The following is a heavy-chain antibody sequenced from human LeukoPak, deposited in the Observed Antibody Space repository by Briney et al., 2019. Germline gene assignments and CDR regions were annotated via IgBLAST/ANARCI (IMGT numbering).Heavy chain of an antibody. Sequence: PSGTLSLTCAVYGGSFSGYYWSWIRQPPGKGLEWIGEINHSGSTNYNPSLKSRVTISVDTSKNQFSLKLSSVTAADTAVYYCARSRGYSGYGALGYWGQGTLVTVSS. D-gene: IGHD5-12*01. V-gene: IGHV4-34*01. CDR2: INHSGST. J-gene: IGHJ4*02. CDR3: ARSRGYSGYGALGY. CDR1: GGSFSGYY.